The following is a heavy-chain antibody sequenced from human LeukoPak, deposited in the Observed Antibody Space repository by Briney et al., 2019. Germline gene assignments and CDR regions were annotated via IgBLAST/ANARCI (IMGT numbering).Heavy chain of an antibody. V-gene: IGHV4-59*01. Sequence: SETLSLTCTVSGGSISSYYWSWIRQPPGKGLEWIGYIYYSGSTNYNPSLKSRVTISVDTSKNQFSPKLSSVTAADTAVYYCARSTYYYDSSGYYYDYWGQGTLVTVSS. J-gene: IGHJ4*02. CDR3: ARSTYYYDSSGYYYDY. D-gene: IGHD3-22*01. CDR2: IYYSGST. CDR1: GGSISSYY.